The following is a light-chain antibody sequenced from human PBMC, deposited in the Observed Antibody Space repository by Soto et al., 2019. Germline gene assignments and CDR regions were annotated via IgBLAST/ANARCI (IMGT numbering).Light chain of an antibody. CDR3: QQYYDWPIT. J-gene: IGKJ5*01. V-gene: IGKV3-20*01. Sequence: EIVLTQSPGTLSLSPGERATLSCRASQSVSSSYLAWYQQKPGQAPRILIYGESTRATGFPDRFSGSGSGTELTLTISRLHSEDFAVYYCQQYYDWPITXGQGTRLEIK. CDR1: QSVSSSY. CDR2: GES.